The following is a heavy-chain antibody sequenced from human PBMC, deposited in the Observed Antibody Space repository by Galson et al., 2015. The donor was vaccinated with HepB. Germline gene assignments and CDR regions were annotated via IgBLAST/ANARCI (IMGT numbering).Heavy chain of an antibody. V-gene: IGHV3-15*01. J-gene: IGHJ4*02. CDR3: TRALGLYTSGWTPGEFFDS. CDR1: GFTFSNAW. D-gene: IGHD6-19*01. CDR2: IKSKTDGGTT. Sequence: SLRLSCAASGFTFSNAWMSWVCQAPGKGLEWVGLIKSKTDGGTTDFAAPVKGRFTISRHDSTNTLYLQLNSLKTEDTAVYFCTRALGLYTSGWTPGEFFDSWGQGTLVTVSS.